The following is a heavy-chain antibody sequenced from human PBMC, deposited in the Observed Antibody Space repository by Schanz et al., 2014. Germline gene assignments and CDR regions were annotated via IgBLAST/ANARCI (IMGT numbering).Heavy chain of an antibody. CDR2: VWSDGNTK. CDR3: ARDAVALVPEYFMDV. D-gene: IGHD2-15*01. Sequence: VQLVESGGGLVKPGESLRLSCAASGFIFSAYTMNWVRQAPGKGPEWVALVWSDGNTKYYVDSVKGRFTISRDNSMNTLHLQMDGLRVEDTAVYYCARDAVALVPEYFMDVWGKGTPVTVSS. V-gene: IGHV3-33*08. CDR1: GFIFSAYT. J-gene: IGHJ6*03.